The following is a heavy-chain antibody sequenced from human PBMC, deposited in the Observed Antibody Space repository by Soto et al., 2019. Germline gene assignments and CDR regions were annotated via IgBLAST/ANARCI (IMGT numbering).Heavy chain of an antibody. CDR2: ISGSGGST. D-gene: IGHD2-2*01. V-gene: IGHV3-23*01. Sequence: XGSLRLSCAASGFTLSSYAMSWVRQAPGNGLEWVSAISGSGGSTYYADSVKGRFTISRDNSKNTLYLQMNSLRAEDTAVYYCAKDRRIYCSSTSCYLPDYWGQGTLVTVSS. CDR3: AKDRRIYCSSTSCYLPDY. J-gene: IGHJ4*02. CDR1: GFTLSSYA.